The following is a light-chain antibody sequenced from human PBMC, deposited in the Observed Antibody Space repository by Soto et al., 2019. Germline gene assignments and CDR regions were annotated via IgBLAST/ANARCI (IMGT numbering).Light chain of an antibody. CDR1: QSVSSN. J-gene: IGKJ1*01. CDR3: QQFNNWHPTWT. CDR2: AAS. V-gene: IGKV3-15*01. Sequence: EIVLTQSPATLSVSPGERATLSCRASQSVSSNLAWYQQKPGQPPRLLIYAASTRATGIPARFSGSGSGTEFAPTFSSLQSGDFAVYYCQQFNNWHPTWTFGQGTKVEIK.